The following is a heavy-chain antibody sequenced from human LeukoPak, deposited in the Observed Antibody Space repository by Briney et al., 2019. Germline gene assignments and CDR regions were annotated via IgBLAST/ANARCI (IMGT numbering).Heavy chain of an antibody. CDR2: IYHSGST. CDR1: GYSISSGYY. V-gene: IGHV4-38-2*02. Sequence: SETLSLTCTVSGYSISSGYYWCWSRQPPGKVLEWVGSIYHSGSTYYNPSLKSRVTISVDTSKNQFSLKLSSVTAADTAVYYCAKVSGYSYPDYYFDYWGQGTLVTVSS. CDR3: AKVSGYSYPDYYFDY. J-gene: IGHJ4*02. D-gene: IGHD5-18*01.